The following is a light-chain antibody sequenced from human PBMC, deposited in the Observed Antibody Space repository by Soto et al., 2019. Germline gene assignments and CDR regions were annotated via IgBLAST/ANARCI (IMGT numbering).Light chain of an antibody. J-gene: IGKJ5*01. Sequence: DIQMNQSPSSLSASVGDRVTITGQASQNINNYLNWYQQKPGKAPNLLIHAAFNLQSGVPSRFSGSGSGTDFTLTISSLQPEDFATYYCQQSYSFPRTFGQGTRLEIK. CDR3: QQSYSFPRT. V-gene: IGKV1-39*01. CDR2: AAF. CDR1: QNINNY.